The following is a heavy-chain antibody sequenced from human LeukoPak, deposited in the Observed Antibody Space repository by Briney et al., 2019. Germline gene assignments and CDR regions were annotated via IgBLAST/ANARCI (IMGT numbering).Heavy chain of an antibody. CDR2: MSGSGGNT. CDR3: ANRCSGSGGFDY. D-gene: IGHD2-15*01. CDR1: TFTFSSYA. V-gene: IGHV3-23*01. Sequence: AGSLRLYCAASTFTFSSYAMGWDRPTPGKRLEWVYDMSGSGGNTYYDDSVKERFHISRDNAKNTLYLQINSVRGSDRAVDYCANRCSGSGGFDYWGQGTMVTVSS. J-gene: IGHJ4*02.